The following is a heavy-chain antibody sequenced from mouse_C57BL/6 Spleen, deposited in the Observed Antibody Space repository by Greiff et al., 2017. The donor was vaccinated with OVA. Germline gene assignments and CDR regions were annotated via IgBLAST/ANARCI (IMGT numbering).Heavy chain of an antibody. D-gene: IGHD2-5*01. J-gene: IGHJ3*01. CDR2: IDPENGDT. CDR1: GFNIKDDY. V-gene: IGHV14-4*01. CDR3: TTSAYYSNQFAY. Sequence: EVQLQESGAELVRPGASVKLSCTASGFNIKDDYMHWVKQRPEQGLEWIGWIDPENGDTEYASKFQGKATITADTSSNTAYLQLSSLTSEDTAVYYCTTSAYYSNQFAYWGQGTLVTVSA.